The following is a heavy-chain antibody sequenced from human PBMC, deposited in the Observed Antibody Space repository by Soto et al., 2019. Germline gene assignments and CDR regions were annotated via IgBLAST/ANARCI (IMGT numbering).Heavy chain of an antibody. D-gene: IGHD3-9*01. CDR1: GGTFSSYA. J-gene: IGHJ6*02. Sequence: VASVKVSCKASGGTFSSYAISWVRQAPGQGLEWMGGIIPIFGTANYAQKFQGRVTITADKSTSTAYMELSSLRSEDTAVYYCAIGTNYDILTGYNYYGMDVWGQGTTVTVSS. CDR2: IIPIFGTA. CDR3: AIGTNYDILTGYNYYGMDV. V-gene: IGHV1-69*06.